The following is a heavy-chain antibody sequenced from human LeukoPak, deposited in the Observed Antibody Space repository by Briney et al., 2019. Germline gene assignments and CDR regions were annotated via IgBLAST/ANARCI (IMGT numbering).Heavy chain of an antibody. CDR3: ARQSRGYYGSGKNWFDP. CDR1: GGSISSYY. CDR2: IYSSGST. J-gene: IGHJ5*02. D-gene: IGHD3-10*01. V-gene: IGHV4-4*07. Sequence: PSETLSLTCSVSGGSISSYYWSWIRQPAGKGLEWIGRIYSSGSTNYNLSLMSRVTMSVDTSKNQFSLKLSSVTAADTAVYYCARQSRGYYGSGKNWFDPWGQGTLVTVSS.